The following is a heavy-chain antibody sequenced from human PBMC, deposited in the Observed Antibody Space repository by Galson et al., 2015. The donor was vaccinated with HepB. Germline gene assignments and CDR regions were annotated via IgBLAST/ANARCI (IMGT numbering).Heavy chain of an antibody. V-gene: IGHV6-1*01. CDR1: GDSVSSNSAA. J-gene: IGHJ4*02. D-gene: IGHD6-19*01. CDR2: TYYRSKWYN. Sequence: CAISGDSVSSNSAAWNWIRHSPSRGLEWLGRTYYRSKWYNGYAVSVKSRITINPDTSKNQFSLQLNSVTPDDTAVYYCARAREGGWYFDYWGQGTLVTVSS. CDR3: ARAREGGWYFDY.